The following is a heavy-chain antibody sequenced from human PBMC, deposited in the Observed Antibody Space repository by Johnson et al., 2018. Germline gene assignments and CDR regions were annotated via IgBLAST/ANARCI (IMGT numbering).Heavy chain of an antibody. CDR1: GFTFGDYA. J-gene: IGHJ3*02. CDR2: IRSKAYGGTT. D-gene: IGHD6-19*01. CDR3: ARESVADETFDI. Sequence: EVQLLESGGGLVQPGRSLRLSCTASGFTFGDYAMSWFRQAPGKGLEWVGFIRSKAYGGTTEYAESVKGRFTISRDDSKSIAYLQMNSLRAEDTAVYYCARESVADETFDIWGQGTMVTVSS. V-gene: IGHV3-49*03.